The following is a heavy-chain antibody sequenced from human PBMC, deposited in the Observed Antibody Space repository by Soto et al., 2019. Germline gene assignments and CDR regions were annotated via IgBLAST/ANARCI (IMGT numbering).Heavy chain of an antibody. CDR3: ARASPSYSSGWYY. Sequence: SETLSLTCAVYGGSFSGYYWSWIRQPPGKGLEWIGEINHSGSTNYNPSLKSRVTISVDTSKNQFSLKLSSVTAADTAVYYCARASPSYSSGWYYWGQGTLVTVSS. CDR1: GGSFSGYY. CDR2: INHSGST. D-gene: IGHD6-19*01. V-gene: IGHV4-34*01. J-gene: IGHJ4*02.